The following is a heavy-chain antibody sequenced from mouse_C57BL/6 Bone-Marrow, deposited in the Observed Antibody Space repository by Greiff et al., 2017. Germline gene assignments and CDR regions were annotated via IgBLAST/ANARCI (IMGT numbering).Heavy chain of an antibody. Sequence: EVHLVESGAELVRPGASVKLSCTASGFNIKDDYMHWVKQRPEQGLEWIGWIDPENGDTEYASKFQGKATITADTSSNTAYLQLSSLTSEDTAVYYCTTCSSYYIAYWGQGTLVTVSA. D-gene: IGHD2-12*01. CDR2: IDPENGDT. CDR3: TTCSSYYIAY. J-gene: IGHJ3*01. CDR1: GFNIKDDY. V-gene: IGHV14-4*01.